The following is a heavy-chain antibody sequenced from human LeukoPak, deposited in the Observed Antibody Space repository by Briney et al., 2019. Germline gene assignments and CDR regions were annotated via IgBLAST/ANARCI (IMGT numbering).Heavy chain of an antibody. CDR2: INPKNAGT. J-gene: IGHJ4*02. CDR3: ARTLYIAAVPGGLDY. V-gene: IGHV1-2*02. D-gene: IGHD6-13*01. Sequence: VASVKVSCKASGYTFTGHYMHWVRQAPGQGLEWMGWINPKNAGTNFAQRFQGRVTMTRDTSISTVYMELSRLRSDDTALYYCARTLYIAAVPGGLDYWGQGTLVTVSS. CDR1: GYTFTGHY.